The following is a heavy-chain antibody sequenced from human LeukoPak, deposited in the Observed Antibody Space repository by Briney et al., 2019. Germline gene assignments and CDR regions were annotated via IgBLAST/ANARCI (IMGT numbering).Heavy chain of an antibody. CDR2: ISYDGSNK. J-gene: IGHJ4*02. D-gene: IGHD3-22*01. Sequence: GRSLRLSCAASGFTFSSYAMHWVRQAPGKGLEWVAVISYDGSNKYYADSVKGRFTISRDNAKNSLYLQMNSLRAEDTAVYYCARDARHYDSSGYSDYWGQGTLVTVSS. V-gene: IGHV3-30-3*01. CDR1: GFTFSSYA. CDR3: ARDARHYDSSGYSDY.